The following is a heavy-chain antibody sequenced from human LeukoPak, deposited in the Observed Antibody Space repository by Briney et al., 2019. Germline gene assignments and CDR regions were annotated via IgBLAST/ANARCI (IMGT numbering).Heavy chain of an antibody. Sequence: GGSLRLSCAASGFTFSNYEMNWVRQAPGKGLEWVSYISSSGDTIYYADSVKGRFTISRDNAKNSLYLQMNSLRAEDTAVYSCARVLPYFDYWGQGTLVTVSS. V-gene: IGHV3-48*03. CDR1: GFTFSNYE. J-gene: IGHJ4*02. CDR2: ISSSGDTI. CDR3: ARVLPYFDY.